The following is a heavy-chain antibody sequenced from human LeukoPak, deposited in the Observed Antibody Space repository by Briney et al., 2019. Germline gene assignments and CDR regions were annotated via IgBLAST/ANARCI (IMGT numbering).Heavy chain of an antibody. CDR1: GGSINSGDYY. Sequence: SETLSLTCTVSGGSINSGDYYWSWLRQPPGKGLEWIGYIYNSGSTYCNPSLKSRVTISLDTSKNQFSLKLSSVTVADTAVYFCASMRGYGYGYSDFWGQGTLVTVSS. J-gene: IGHJ4*02. CDR3: ASMRGYGYGYSDF. D-gene: IGHD5-18*01. CDR2: IYNSGST. V-gene: IGHV4-30-4*01.